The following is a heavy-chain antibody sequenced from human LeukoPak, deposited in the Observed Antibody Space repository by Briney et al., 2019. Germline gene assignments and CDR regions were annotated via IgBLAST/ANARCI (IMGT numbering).Heavy chain of an antibody. J-gene: IGHJ1*01. D-gene: IGHD5-18*01. CDR1: GGSISSYY. CDR2: INHSGST. CDR3: ARGRRIQLWLGVEYFQH. V-gene: IGHV4-34*01. Sequence: SETLSLTCTVSGGSISSYYWSWIRQPPGKGLEWIGEINHSGSTNYNPSLKSRVTISVDTSKNQFSLKLSSVTAADTAVYYCARGRRIQLWLGVEYFQHWGQGTLVTVSS.